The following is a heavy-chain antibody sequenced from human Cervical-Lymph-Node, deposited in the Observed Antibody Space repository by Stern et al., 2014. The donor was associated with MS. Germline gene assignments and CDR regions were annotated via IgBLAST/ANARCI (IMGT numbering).Heavy chain of an antibody. D-gene: IGHD6-13*01. V-gene: IGHV3-33*01. CDR1: EFTFNSYG. Sequence: QVQLVESGGGVVQPGRSLRLSCAASEFTFNSYGMHWVRQAPGTGLEWVAGIWYDGSKESYADSVKGRFTISRDNSKKTLYVQMNSLSVEDTAVYYCVRAKIAAAGTTFDYWGQGTLVTVSS. J-gene: IGHJ4*02. CDR3: VRAKIAAAGTTFDY. CDR2: IWYDGSKE.